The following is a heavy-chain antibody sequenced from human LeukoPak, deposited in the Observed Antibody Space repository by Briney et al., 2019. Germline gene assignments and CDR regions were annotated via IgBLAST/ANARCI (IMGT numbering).Heavy chain of an antibody. V-gene: IGHV4-59*01. CDR1: GGSISSYY. CDR2: IYYSGST. CDR3: ARALSPRAPFDY. J-gene: IGHJ4*02. Sequence: PSETLSLTCTVSGGSISSYYWSWIRQPPGKGLEWIGYIYYSGSTNYNPSLKSRVTISVDTSKNQFSLKLSSVTAADTAVYYCARALSPRAPFDYWGQGTLVTVSS.